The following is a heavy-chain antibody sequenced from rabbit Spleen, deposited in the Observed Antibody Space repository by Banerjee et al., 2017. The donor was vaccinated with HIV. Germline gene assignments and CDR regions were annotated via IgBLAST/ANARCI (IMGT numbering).Heavy chain of an antibody. J-gene: IGHJ4*01. V-gene: IGHV1S40*01. CDR2: IDAGSSGST. CDR3: ARGSATMTMVITGFYLNL. CDR1: GVSFSLSSY. Sequence: QSLEESGGDLVKPGASLTLTCTASGVSFSLSSYMCWVRQAPGKGLEWIACIDAGSSGSTYYANWAKGRFTISKTSSTTVTLQMTSLTVADTATYFCARGSATMTMVITGFYLNLWGQGTLVTVS. D-gene: IGHD2-1*01.